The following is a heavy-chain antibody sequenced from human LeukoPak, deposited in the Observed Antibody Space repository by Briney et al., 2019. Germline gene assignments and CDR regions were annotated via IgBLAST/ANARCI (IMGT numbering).Heavy chain of an antibody. D-gene: IGHD2-15*01. CDR2: ISGSGGST. V-gene: IGHV3-23*01. J-gene: IGHJ4*02. CDR1: GFTFSSYA. CDR3: ARETWWRFDY. Sequence: GGSLRLSCAASGFTFSSYAMSWVRQAPGKGLEWVSAISGSGGSTYYADSVKGRFTISRDNSKNALYLQLNSLRAEDTAVYYCARETWWRFDYWGQGSPVTVSS.